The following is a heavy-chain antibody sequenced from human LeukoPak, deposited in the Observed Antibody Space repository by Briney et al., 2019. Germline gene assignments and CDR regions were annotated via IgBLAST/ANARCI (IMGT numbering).Heavy chain of an antibody. D-gene: IGHD6-19*01. CDR3: AKDRSSDWYRFDY. J-gene: IGHJ4*02. Sequence: PGGSLRLSCAASGFTFSNYAMSWVRQAPGKGLEGVSGVAGSGGSAYYADSVKGRFTISRDNSKNTLYLQMNSLRAEDTAVYYCAKDRSSDWYRFDYWGQGTLVTVSS. CDR1: GFTFSNYA. CDR2: VAGSGGSA. V-gene: IGHV3-23*01.